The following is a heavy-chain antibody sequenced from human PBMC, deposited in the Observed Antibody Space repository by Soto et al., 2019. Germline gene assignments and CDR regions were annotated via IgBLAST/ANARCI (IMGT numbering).Heavy chain of an antibody. J-gene: IGHJ5*02. D-gene: IGHD1-7*01. V-gene: IGHV3-30-3*01. CDR3: ARGYNWNYAGTSNWFDP. Sequence: GGSLRLSCAASGFTFSSYAMHWVRQAPGKGLEWVAVISYDGSNKYYADSVKGRFTISRDNSKNTLYLQMNSLRAEDTAVYYCARGYNWNYAGTSNWFDPWGQGTLVTVSS. CDR1: GFTFSSYA. CDR2: ISYDGSNK.